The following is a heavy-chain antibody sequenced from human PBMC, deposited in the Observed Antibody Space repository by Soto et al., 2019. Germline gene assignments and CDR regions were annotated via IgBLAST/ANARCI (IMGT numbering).Heavy chain of an antibody. Sequence: PGESLKISCKGSGYSFTSYWISWVRQMPGKGLEWMGRIDPSDSYTNYSPSFRGHVTISADKSISTAYLQWSSLKASDTAMYYCARSRVDTAMVTPVDYWGQGTLVTVSS. J-gene: IGHJ4*02. CDR2: IDPSDSYT. D-gene: IGHD5-18*01. CDR3: ARSRVDTAMVTPVDY. V-gene: IGHV5-10-1*01. CDR1: GYSFTSYW.